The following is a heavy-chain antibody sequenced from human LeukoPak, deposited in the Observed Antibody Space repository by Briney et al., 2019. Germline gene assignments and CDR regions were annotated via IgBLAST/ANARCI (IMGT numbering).Heavy chain of an antibody. D-gene: IGHD2-21*01. CDR2: IIPILGIA. V-gene: IGHV1-69*04. CDR1: GGTFSSYA. Sequence: SVKVSCTASGGTFSSYAISWVRQAPGQGLEWMGRIIPILGIANYAQKFQGRVTITADKSTSTAYMELSSLRSEDTAVYYCATPEGCGGDCPPMLVHYWGQGTLVTVSS. J-gene: IGHJ4*02. CDR3: ATPEGCGGDCPPMLVHY.